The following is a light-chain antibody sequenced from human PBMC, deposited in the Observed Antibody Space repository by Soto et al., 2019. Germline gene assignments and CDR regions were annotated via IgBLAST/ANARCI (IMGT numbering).Light chain of an antibody. CDR2: DAY. V-gene: IGKV3-11*01. CDR1: QSFRGL. CDR3: QQRHMWPIT. Sequence: EIVLTQSPATLSLSPGERATLSCRASQSFRGLLAWYQQKPGQAPRLLIYDAYNRATGIPPRFSGSGSGTDFTLTISSLEPEDSAGYYCQQRHMWPITFGQGTRLEIK. J-gene: IGKJ5*01.